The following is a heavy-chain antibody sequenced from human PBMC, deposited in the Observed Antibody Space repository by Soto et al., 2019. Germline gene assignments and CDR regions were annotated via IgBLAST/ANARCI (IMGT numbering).Heavy chain of an antibody. D-gene: IGHD1-1*01. V-gene: IGHV4-59*01. J-gene: IGHJ4*02. CDR2: IYYSGST. CDR1: GGSISSYY. CDR3: ARDLRTGTTLFEY. Sequence: SETLCLTCPVSGGSISSYYWSWIRQPPGKGLVWIGYIYYSGSTNYNPSLKSRVTISVDTSKNQFSLKLSSVTAADTAVYYCARDLRTGTTLFEYWGQGTLVTVSS.